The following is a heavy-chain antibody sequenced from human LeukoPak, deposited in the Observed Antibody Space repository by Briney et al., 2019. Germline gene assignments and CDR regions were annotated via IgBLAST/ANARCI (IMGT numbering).Heavy chain of an antibody. CDR2: IYYSGST. CDR3: ARARAAAPGALYYFDY. Sequence: SETLSLTCTVSGGSISSSSYYWGWIRQPPGKGLEWIGSIYYSGSTYYNPSLKSRVTISVDTSKNQFSLKLSSVTAADTAVYYCARARAAAPGALYYFDYWGQGTLVTVSS. J-gene: IGHJ4*02. D-gene: IGHD6-13*01. V-gene: IGHV4-39*07. CDR1: GGSISSSSYY.